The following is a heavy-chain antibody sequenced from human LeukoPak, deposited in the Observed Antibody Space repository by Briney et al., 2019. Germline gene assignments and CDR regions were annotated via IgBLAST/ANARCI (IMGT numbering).Heavy chain of an antibody. CDR3: ARRLWFGEEGLQNWFDP. D-gene: IGHD3-10*01. Sequence: SVKVSCKASGGTFSSYAISWVRQAPGQGLEWMGRIIPILGIANYAQKFQGRVTITADKSTSTAYMELSSLRSEDTAVYYCARRLWFGEEGLQNWFDPWGQGTLVTVSS. CDR1: GGTFSSYA. V-gene: IGHV1-69*04. J-gene: IGHJ5*02. CDR2: IIPILGIA.